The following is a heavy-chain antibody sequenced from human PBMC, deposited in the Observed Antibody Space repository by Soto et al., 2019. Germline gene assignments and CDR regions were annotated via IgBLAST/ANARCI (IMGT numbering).Heavy chain of an antibody. V-gene: IGHV1-18*01. Sequence: QVQLVQSGAEVKKPGASVKVSCKASGYIFASYGISWVRQAPGQGLEWMGWISAYNGNTNYAQKLQGRVTMSTDTTTSTGYMELRSLRSDDTAVYYCGRSVGLSYGMDVWGQGTTVTVSS. J-gene: IGHJ6*02. CDR3: GRSVGLSYGMDV. CDR2: ISAYNGNT. CDR1: GYIFASYG. D-gene: IGHD1-26*01.